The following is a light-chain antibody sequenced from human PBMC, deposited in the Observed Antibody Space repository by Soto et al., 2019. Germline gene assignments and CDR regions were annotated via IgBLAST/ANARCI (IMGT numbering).Light chain of an antibody. CDR1: SSDVGGYNY. CDR3: SSYTSSSTLVV. CDR2: EVT. J-gene: IGLJ2*01. V-gene: IGLV2-14*01. Sequence: QSALTQPASVSGSPGQSITISCTGTSSDVGGYNYVSWYQQHPGKAPKLMIFEVTGRPSGVSNRFSGSKSGNTASLTISGLQADDEADYYCSSYTSSSTLVVFGGGTQLTVL.